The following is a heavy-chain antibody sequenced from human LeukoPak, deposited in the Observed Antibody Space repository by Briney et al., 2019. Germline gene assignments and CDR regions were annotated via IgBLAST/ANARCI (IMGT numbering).Heavy chain of an antibody. CDR3: ASSIPLWLSYFDY. CDR2: IYHSGST. CDR1: GYSISSGYY. Sequence: SETLSLTCTVSGYSISSGYYWGWIRQPPGKGLEWIGSIYHSGSTYYNPSLKSRVTISVDTSKNQFSLKLSSVSAADTAVYYCASSIPLWLSYFDYWGQGTLVTVSP. D-gene: IGHD5-18*01. V-gene: IGHV4-38-2*02. J-gene: IGHJ4*02.